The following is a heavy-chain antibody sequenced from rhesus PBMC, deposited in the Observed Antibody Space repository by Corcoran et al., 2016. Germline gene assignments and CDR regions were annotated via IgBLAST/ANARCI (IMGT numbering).Heavy chain of an antibody. CDR2: ISGSSGST. CDR3: ARGYTIFGLVTTFDY. D-gene: IGHD3-3*01. V-gene: IGHV4-65*01. Sequence: QVQLQESGPGLVKPSETLSLTCAVSGGSISSSNWWSWIRQPPGKGLEWIGYISGSSGSTYYNPSLKSRVTSSTDTSKNQFSLKLSSVTAADTAVYYCARGYTIFGLVTTFDYWGQGVLVTVSS. J-gene: IGHJ4*01. CDR1: GGSISSSNW.